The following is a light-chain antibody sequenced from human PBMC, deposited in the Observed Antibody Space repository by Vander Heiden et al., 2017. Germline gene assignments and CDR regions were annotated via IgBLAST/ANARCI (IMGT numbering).Light chain of an antibody. CDR1: QSVYSN. Sequence: IVMTHSPATLSVSPGERATLSCRSSQSVYSNLAWYQQKPGQAPRLLIYGASTRATGIPVRFSGSGSGTEFTLTISSLQSEDFAVYYCQHYDNWPPFTFGQGTKLEIK. V-gene: IGKV3-15*01. CDR3: QHYDNWPPFT. J-gene: IGKJ2*01. CDR2: GAS.